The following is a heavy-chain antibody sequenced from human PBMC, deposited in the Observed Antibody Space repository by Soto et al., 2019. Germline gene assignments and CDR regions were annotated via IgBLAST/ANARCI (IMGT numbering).Heavy chain of an antibody. V-gene: IGHV3-7*05. D-gene: IGHD1-7*01. Sequence: EVQLAESGGGLVQPGGSLRLSCAASGFSLNTYWMSWVRQAPGKGLEWVANIKQDGSETYYVDSVKGRFTISRDNAKNSLYLQMNSLRAEDTAVYYCAREIGTMEYYWYFDLWGRGTLATVSS. CDR3: AREIGTMEYYWYFDL. CDR2: IKQDGSET. J-gene: IGHJ2*01. CDR1: GFSLNTYW.